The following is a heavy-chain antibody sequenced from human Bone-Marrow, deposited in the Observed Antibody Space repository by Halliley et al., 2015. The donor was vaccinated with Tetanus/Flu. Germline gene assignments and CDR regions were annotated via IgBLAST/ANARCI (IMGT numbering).Heavy chain of an antibody. V-gene: IGHV3-48*03. D-gene: IGHD1-1*01. CDR3: ASNTVTILGYYFDY. Sequence: WVSYISSSCNPIYYADSVKGRFTISRDNAKNSVYLQLNSLRAEDTAVYYCASNTVTILGYYFDYWGQGTLVTVSS. J-gene: IGHJ4*02. CDR2: ISSSCNPI.